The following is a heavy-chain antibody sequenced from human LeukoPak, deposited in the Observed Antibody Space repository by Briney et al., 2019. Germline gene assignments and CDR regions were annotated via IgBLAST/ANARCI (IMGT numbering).Heavy chain of an antibody. Sequence: GGTLRLSCAASGFTFSSYGMNWVRQAPGKGLEWVSAISGSGGSPYYADSVKGRFTISRDSSKNTLYLQMNSLRAEDTAVYYCAKTYSSSRAHYYYYYYMDVWGKGTTVTISS. CDR2: ISGSGGSP. J-gene: IGHJ6*03. D-gene: IGHD6-13*01. CDR1: GFTFSSYG. CDR3: AKTYSSSRAHYYYYYYMDV. V-gene: IGHV3-23*01.